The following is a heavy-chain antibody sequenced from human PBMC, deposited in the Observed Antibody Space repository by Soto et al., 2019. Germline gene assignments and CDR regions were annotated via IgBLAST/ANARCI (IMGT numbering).Heavy chain of an antibody. D-gene: IGHD3-16*01. V-gene: IGHV1-18*01. CDR1: GYTFPSYG. CDR3: AMVDVYVTPSPQDV. CDR2: INTYNGKT. J-gene: IGHJ6*02. Sequence: QVQLVQSGAEVKNPGASVKVSCKASGYTFPSYGMGWPRQAPGQGLEWMGWINTYNGKTNYAQNVQGRVTLTTDTSTSTAYMELRSLRSNDTAIYYCAMVDVYVTPSPQDVWGQGTTVIVSS.